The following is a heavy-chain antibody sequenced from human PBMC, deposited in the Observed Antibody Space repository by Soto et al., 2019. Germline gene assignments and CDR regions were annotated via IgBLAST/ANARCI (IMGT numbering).Heavy chain of an antibody. CDR1: GFTFSSYA. J-gene: IGHJ5*02. CDR3: ARDSSGLSNWFDP. CDR2: ISYDGSNK. Sequence: PGGSLRLSCAASGFTFSSYAMHWVRQAPGKGLEWVAVISYDGSNKYYADSVKGRFTISRDNSKNTLYLQMNSLRAEDTAVYYCARDSSGLSNWFDPWGQGNLVTVSS. D-gene: IGHD6-19*01. V-gene: IGHV3-30-3*01.